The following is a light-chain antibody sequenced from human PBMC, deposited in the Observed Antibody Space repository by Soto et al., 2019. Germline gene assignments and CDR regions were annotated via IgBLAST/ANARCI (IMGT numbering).Light chain of an antibody. J-gene: IGLJ1*01. V-gene: IGLV1-51*01. CDR1: SSNIGGNS. CDR2: DDN. CDR3: GSWDSSLSAYV. Sequence: HSVLTQPPSVSAAPGQKVTISCSGSSSNIGGNSVSWYQQLPGTAPKPLIYDDNKRPSGIPDRFSGSKSGTSATLGITGFQTGDEADYYCGSWDSSLSAYVFGTGTKV.